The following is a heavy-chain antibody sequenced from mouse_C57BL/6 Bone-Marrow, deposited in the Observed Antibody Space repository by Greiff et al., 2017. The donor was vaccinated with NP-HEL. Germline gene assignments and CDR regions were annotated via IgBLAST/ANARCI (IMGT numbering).Heavy chain of an antibody. D-gene: IGHD2-5*01. V-gene: IGHV1-22*01. CDR2: INPTNGGT. Sequence: VQLKESGPELVKPGASVKMSCKASGYTFTDYNMHWVKQSHGKSLEWIGYINPTNGGTSYNQKFKGKATLTVNKSSSTAYMELRSLTSEDSAVYYCAREEGFSNFYYYAMDYWGQGTSVTVSS. J-gene: IGHJ4*01. CDR3: AREEGFSNFYYYAMDY. CDR1: GYTFTDYN.